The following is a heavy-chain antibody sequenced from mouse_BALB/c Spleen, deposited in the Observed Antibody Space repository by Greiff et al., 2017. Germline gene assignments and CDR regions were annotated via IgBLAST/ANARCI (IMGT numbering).Heavy chain of an antibody. J-gene: IGHJ4*01. CDR2: INPYNGDT. V-gene: IGHV1-20*02. D-gene: IGHD1-2*01. Sequence: EVKLQESGPELVKPGASVKISCKASGYSFTGYFMNWVMQSHGKSLEWIGRINPYNGDTFYNQKFKGKATLTVDKSSSTAHMELRSLASEDSAVYYCARGDYYGPVDYWGQGTSVTVSS. CDR3: ARGDYYGPVDY. CDR1: GYSFTGYF.